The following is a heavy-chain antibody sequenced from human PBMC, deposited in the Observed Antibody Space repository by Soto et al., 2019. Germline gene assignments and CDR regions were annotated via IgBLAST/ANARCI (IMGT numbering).Heavy chain of an antibody. CDR1: GYTFTSYG. D-gene: IGHD3-22*01. CDR2: IGAYNGNT. CDR3: ARVKTSGYHNWFDP. V-gene: IGHV1-18*01. J-gene: IGHJ5*02. Sequence: GASVKVSCKASGYTFTSYGISWVRQAPGQGLEWMGWIGAYNGNTNYAQKLQGRVTMTTDTSTSTAYMELRSLRSDDTAVYYCARVKTSGYHNWFDPWGQGTLVTVSS.